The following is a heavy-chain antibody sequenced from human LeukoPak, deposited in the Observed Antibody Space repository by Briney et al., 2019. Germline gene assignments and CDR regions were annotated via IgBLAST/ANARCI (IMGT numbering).Heavy chain of an antibody. J-gene: IGHJ6*02. V-gene: IGHV1-46*01. Sequence: GASVKVSCKASGYTFTSYYMHWVRQAPGQGLEWMGIINPSGGSTSYAQKFQGRVTMTRDTSTSTVYMELSSLRSEDTAVYYCAREGGGYGSVNGMDVWGQGTTVTVSS. CDR3: AREGGGYGSVNGMDV. CDR2: INPSGGST. D-gene: IGHD5-12*01. CDR1: GYTFTSYY.